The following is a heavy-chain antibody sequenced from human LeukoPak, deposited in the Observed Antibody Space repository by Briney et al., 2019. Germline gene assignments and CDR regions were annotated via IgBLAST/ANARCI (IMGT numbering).Heavy chain of an antibody. CDR3: ARDPSYDFLSGSHFDY. D-gene: IGHD3-3*01. V-gene: IGHV1-46*01. J-gene: IGHJ4*02. CDR2: INPSGGST. CDR1: GYTFTSYY. Sequence: ASVKVSCKASGYTFTSYYMHWVRQAPGQGLEWMGIINPSGGSTSYAQKFQGRVTMTRDTSTSTVYMELSSLRSEDTAVYYCARDPSYDFLSGSHFDYWGQGTLVTVSS.